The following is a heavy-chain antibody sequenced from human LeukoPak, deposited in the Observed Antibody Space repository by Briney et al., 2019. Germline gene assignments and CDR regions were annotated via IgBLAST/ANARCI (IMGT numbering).Heavy chain of an antibody. V-gene: IGHV4-34*01. Sequence: KPSETLSLTCAVYGGSFSGYYWSWIRQPPGKGLEWIGEINHSGSTNYNPSLKSRVTISVDTSKNQFSLKLSSVTAADTAVYYCASSDSSGYPDYWGQGTLVTVSS. CDR1: GGSFSGYY. CDR3: ASSDSSGYPDY. J-gene: IGHJ4*02. CDR2: INHSGST. D-gene: IGHD3-22*01.